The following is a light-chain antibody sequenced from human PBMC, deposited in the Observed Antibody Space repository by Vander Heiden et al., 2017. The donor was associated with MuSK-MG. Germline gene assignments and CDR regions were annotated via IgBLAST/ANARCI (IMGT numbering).Light chain of an antibody. Sequence: DIQLTQSPSSLSASVGDRVTLTCRASQSISVFVNWFQLKPGKAPKLLIYSASNLQSGVPSRFSGSGSGTDFTLNISSLQPEDFATYYCQQSHAFPRTFGGGTKVDSK. CDR2: SAS. CDR1: QSISVF. J-gene: IGKJ4*02. V-gene: IGKV1-39*01. CDR3: QQSHAFPRT.